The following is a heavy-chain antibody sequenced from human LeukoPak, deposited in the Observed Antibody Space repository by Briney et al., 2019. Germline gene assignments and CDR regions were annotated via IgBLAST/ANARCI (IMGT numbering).Heavy chain of an antibody. Sequence: GGSLRLSCAASGFTFSSYGMSWVRQAPRKGLEWVSVISGSGGSTYYAASVNGRFTISRDTAKNSLYLQMNSLRVEDTAIYFCARDRDSSGLYGGADLWGQGVLVTVSA. CDR1: GFTFSSYG. D-gene: IGHD6-19*01. CDR3: ARDRDSSGLYGGADL. CDR2: ISGSGGST. V-gene: IGHV3-23*01. J-gene: IGHJ5*02.